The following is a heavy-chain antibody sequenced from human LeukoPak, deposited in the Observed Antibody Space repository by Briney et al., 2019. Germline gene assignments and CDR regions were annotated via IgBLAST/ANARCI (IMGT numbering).Heavy chain of an antibody. D-gene: IGHD3-10*01. CDR3: ARTMVRGVIIPYYYGMDV. CDR1: GFTFSSYA. V-gene: IGHV3-23*01. Sequence: GGSLRLSCAASGFTFSSYAMNWVRQAPGKGLEWVSTISGSGGSKHYADSVEGRFTISRDNSKNTVYLQMNSLRAEDTAVYYCARTMVRGVIIPYYYGMDVWGQGTTVTVSS. J-gene: IGHJ6*02. CDR2: ISGSGGSK.